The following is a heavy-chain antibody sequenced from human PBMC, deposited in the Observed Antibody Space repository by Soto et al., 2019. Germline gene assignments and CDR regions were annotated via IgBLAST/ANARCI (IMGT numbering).Heavy chain of an antibody. CDR3: ARGYTVFGEVTRYYFDY. CDR1: GLTISSYW. CDR2: IQQDGSAK. J-gene: IGHJ4*02. V-gene: IGHV3-7*01. Sequence: EVQLVESGGGLVQPGGSLRLSCAASGLTISSYWMSWVRQAPGKGLGWVANIQQDGSAKYYADSVKGRFTISRDNAKNSLHLQLNSLRAEVTSVYYCARGYTVFGEVTRYYFDYWGQGIQVTVSS. D-gene: IGHD3-3*01.